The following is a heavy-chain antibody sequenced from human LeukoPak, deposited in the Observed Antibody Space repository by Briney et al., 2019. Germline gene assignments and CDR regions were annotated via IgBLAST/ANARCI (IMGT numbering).Heavy chain of an antibody. J-gene: IGHJ6*03. CDR3: ASGSGSYRTPYYYMDV. Sequence: PGRTLRLSCVASGFTVSSNYMSWVRQAPGAGLEGCSVIYSGGSTYYADSVKGRFTISRDNSKNTLYLQMNSLRAEDTAVYYCASGSGSYRTPYYYMDVWGTGTTVTVSS. CDR1: GFTVSSNY. V-gene: IGHV3-53*01. D-gene: IGHD3-10*01. CDR2: IYSGGST.